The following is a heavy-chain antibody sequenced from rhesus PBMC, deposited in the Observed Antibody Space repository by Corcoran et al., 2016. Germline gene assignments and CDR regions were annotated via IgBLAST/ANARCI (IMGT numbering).Heavy chain of an antibody. D-gene: IGHD3-3*01. CDR2: IYGTNDIA. CDR3: ARGVMAEASFFDV. Sequence: QVKLQQWGEGLVKPSETLSLSCTVDGDSIRTSYYWTWLRPPPGGGLEWIGYIYGTNDIAHSNVSLLNRVTCSIDTANSRVSLRLTSMTAADTAVYYCARGVMAEASFFDVWGPGVLVTVSS. J-gene: IGHJ5-1*01. V-gene: IGHV4-73*01. CDR1: GDSIRTSYY.